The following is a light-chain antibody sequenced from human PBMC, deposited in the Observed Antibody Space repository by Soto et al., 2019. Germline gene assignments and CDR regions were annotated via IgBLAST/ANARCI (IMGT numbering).Light chain of an antibody. V-gene: IGKV3-11*01. CDR1: QSVSSY. Sequence: EIVLTQSPATLSLSPGERATLSCRASQSVSSYLAWSQQKPGQAPRLLIYDASNRCTGIPARFSGSGSGTDFTLTISSLEPEDFAVYYCQHRSNWPQTFGPGTKVDIK. J-gene: IGKJ3*01. CDR2: DAS. CDR3: QHRSNWPQT.